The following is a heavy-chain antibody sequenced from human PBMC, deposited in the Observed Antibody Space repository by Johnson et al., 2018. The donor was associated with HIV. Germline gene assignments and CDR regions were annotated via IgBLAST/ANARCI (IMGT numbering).Heavy chain of an antibody. Sequence: QVQLVESGGGVVQPGRSLRLSCAASGFTFSTYGMHWVRQAPGKGLEWVAVITYDGSNNYYADSVQGRFTISRDNSKNTLYLQMNSLRAEDTAVYYCARATRSSSSGRHDAFDIWGQGTMVTVSS. CDR3: ARATRSSSSGRHDAFDI. CDR2: ITYDGSNN. D-gene: IGHD6-6*01. CDR1: GFTFSTYG. V-gene: IGHV3-30*03. J-gene: IGHJ3*02.